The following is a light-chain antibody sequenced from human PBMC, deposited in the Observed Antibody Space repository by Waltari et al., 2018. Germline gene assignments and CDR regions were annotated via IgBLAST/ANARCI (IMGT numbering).Light chain of an antibody. CDR3: QQYDNWPKT. CDR1: QSVSSN. J-gene: IGKJ1*01. V-gene: IGKV3-15*01. Sequence: EIVMTQSPATLSVSPGERATLSCRARQSVSSNLAWYQQKPGQSPRLLLYAASTRATGIPARFSGSGSGTEFTLTISSMQSEDFAVYFCQQYDNWPKTFGQGTKVEIK. CDR2: AAS.